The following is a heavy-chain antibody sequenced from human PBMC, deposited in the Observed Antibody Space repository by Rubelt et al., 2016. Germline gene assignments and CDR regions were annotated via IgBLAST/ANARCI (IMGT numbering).Heavy chain of an antibody. CDR1: GFTFSSYR. CDR3: AANFDC. Sequence: EVQLADSGGGLVKPGGSLRLSCAASGFTFSSYRMNWVRQAPGKGLEWVSSISSSSSIIYYADSVKGRFTISRENANNLLYLQMNSLRAEDTAVYYCAANFDCWGQGTLVTVSS. J-gene: IGHJ4*02. CDR2: ISSSSSII. V-gene: IGHV3-21*02.